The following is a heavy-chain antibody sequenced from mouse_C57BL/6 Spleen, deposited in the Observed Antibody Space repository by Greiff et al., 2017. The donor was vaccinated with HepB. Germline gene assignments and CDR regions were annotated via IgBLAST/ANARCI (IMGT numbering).Heavy chain of an antibody. CDR1: GFSLTSYG. Sequence: VMLVESGPGLVAPSQSLSITCTVSGFSLTSYGVSWVRQPPGKGLEWLGVIWGDGSTNYHSALISRLSISKDNSKSQVFLKLNSLQTDDTATYYCAAQGNDYDGAWFAYWGQGTLVTVSA. CDR3: AAQGNDYDGAWFAY. J-gene: IGHJ3*01. D-gene: IGHD2-4*01. V-gene: IGHV2-3*01. CDR2: IWGDGST.